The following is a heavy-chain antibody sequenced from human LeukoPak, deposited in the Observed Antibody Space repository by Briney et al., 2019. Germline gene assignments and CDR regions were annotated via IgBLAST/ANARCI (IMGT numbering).Heavy chain of an antibody. D-gene: IGHD3-10*01. CDR1: GFTFSSYA. CDR3: AKGPYGSGKGNYYYGMDV. CDR2: ISGSGGST. Sequence: GGSLRLSCAASGFTFSSYAMSWVRQAPGKGLEWVSAISGSGGSTYYADSVKGRFTISRDNSKNTLYLRMNSLRAEDTAVYYCAKGPYGSGKGNYYYGMDVWGQGTTVTVSS. V-gene: IGHV3-23*01. J-gene: IGHJ6*02.